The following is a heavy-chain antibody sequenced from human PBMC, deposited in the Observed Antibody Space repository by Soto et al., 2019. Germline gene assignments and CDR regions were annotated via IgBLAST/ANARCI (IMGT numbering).Heavy chain of an antibody. D-gene: IGHD3-10*01. CDR1: GGSITSSSYY. CDR3: AGYGSGSTVYGMDV. Sequence: SLTCTVSGGSITSSSYYWSWIRQPPGKGLEWIVEINHSGGTNYNPSLKSRVTISVDTSKNQFSLKLSSVTAADTAVYYCAGYGSGSTVYGMDVWGQGTTVTVSS. CDR2: INHSGGT. V-gene: IGHV4-39*07. J-gene: IGHJ6*02.